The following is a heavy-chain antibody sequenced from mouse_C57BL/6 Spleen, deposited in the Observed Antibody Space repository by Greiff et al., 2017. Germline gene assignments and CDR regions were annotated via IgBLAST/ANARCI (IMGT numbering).Heavy chain of an antibody. CDR1: GYAFSSSW. V-gene: IGHV1-82*01. CDR2: IYPGDGDT. Sequence: VQLQQSGPELVKPGASVKISCKASGYAFSSSWMNWVKQRPGKGLEWIGRIYPGDGDTNYNGKFKGKATLTADKSSSTAYMQLSSLTSEDSAVYFCARGTTVVARDYYAMDYWGQGTSVTVSS. D-gene: IGHD1-1*01. CDR3: ARGTTVVARDYYAMDY. J-gene: IGHJ4*01.